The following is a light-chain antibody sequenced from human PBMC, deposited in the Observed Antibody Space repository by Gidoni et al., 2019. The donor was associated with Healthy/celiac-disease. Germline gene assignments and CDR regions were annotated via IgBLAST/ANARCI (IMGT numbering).Light chain of an antibody. CDR1: SGHSNYV. CDR3: QTWGTGIQV. Sequence: QLALPQSPTPSPSLGASVKLTCTLSSGHSNYVIAWHQQQPEKGPRYLMNLNSDGSHSNVDGSPERCSGSSSGAERYLTISSLQSEDEADYYCQTWGTGIQVFGGVTKLTVL. CDR2: LNSDGSH. J-gene: IGLJ2*01. V-gene: IGLV4-69*01.